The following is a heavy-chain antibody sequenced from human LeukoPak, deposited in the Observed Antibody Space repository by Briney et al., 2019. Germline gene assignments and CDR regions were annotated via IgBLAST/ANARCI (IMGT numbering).Heavy chain of an antibody. V-gene: IGHV3-48*03. D-gene: IGHD6-13*01. CDR3: ARATRRAASPTYFDY. CDR2: ISSSGTTI. J-gene: IGHJ4*02. CDR1: GFTFSNYE. Sequence: SGGSLRLSCAASGFTFSNYEMNWVRQAPGKGLECVSYISSSGTTITYADSLKGRFTISRDNAKNSLYLQMNSLRAEDTAVYYCARATRRAASPTYFDYRGQGTLVTVSS.